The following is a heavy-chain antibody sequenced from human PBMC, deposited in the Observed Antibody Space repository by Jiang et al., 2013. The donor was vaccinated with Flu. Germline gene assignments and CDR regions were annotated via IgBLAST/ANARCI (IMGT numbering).Heavy chain of an antibody. J-gene: IGHJ6*02. Sequence: PGLVKPSETLSLTCTVSGGSISSSSYYWGWIRQPPEKGLEWIGSIYYSGSTYYNPSLKSRVTISVDTSKNQFSLKLRSVTAADTAVYFCARGSPYYYYGMDVWGQGTTVTVSS. CDR1: GGSISSSSYY. CDR2: IYYSGST. V-gene: IGHV4-39*01. CDR3: ARGSPYYYYGMDV.